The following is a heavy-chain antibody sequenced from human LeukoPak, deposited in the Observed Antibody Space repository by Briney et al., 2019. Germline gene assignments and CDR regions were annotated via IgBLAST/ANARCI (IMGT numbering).Heavy chain of an antibody. Sequence: SETLSLTCAVYGGSFSGYYWSWIRQPPGKGLEWIGSIFYSGSTYYNPSLKSRVTISVDTSKNQFSLKLSSVTAADTAVYYCASLTTLSTYDYYSMDVWGKGTTVTVSS. CDR1: GGSFSGYY. CDR2: IFYSGST. J-gene: IGHJ6*03. D-gene: IGHD4-11*01. CDR3: ASLTTLSTYDYYSMDV. V-gene: IGHV4-34*12.